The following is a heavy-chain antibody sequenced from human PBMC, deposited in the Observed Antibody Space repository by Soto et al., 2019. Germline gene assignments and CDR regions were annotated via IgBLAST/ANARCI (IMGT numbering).Heavy chain of an antibody. J-gene: IGHJ6*02. V-gene: IGHV4-31*03. CDR2: IYYSGRT. Sequence: QVQLQESGPGLVKPSQTLSLTCSVSGGSISSGGYYWSWIRQHPGKGLEWIGYIYYSGRTFYNPSLNIRVSISVDTSKNQFSLKLSSVTAADAGVYYCSRLGEDCSSTSCYLGYYYAMDVWGQGTTVTVSS. CDR1: GGSISSGGYY. CDR3: SRLGEDCSSTSCYLGYYYAMDV. D-gene: IGHD2-2*01.